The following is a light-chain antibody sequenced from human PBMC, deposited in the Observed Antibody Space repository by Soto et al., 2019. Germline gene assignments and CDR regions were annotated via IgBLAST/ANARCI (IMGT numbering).Light chain of an antibody. V-gene: IGKV3-20*01. CDR3: QQTNSFPLT. J-gene: IGKJ4*01. CDR2: GAS. CDR1: QSVSRY. Sequence: IVLTQAPGTLSLSPGERATLSCRASQSVSRYLTWYQQKPGQGPRVLIYGASSRATGIPDRFSGSGSGTDFTLTISSLQPEDFATYYCQQTNSFPLTFGGGTKVDIK.